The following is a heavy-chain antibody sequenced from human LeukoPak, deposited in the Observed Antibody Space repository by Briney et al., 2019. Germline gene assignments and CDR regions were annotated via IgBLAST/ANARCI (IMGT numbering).Heavy chain of an antibody. Sequence: SETLSLTCAVYGGSFSGYYWSWIRQPPGKGLEWIGEINHSGSTNYNPSLKSRVTISVDTSKNQFSLKLSSVTAADTAVYYCARGRLLRGLADYWGQGTLVTVSS. CDR1: GGSFSGYY. J-gene: IGHJ4*02. CDR3: ARGRLLRGLADY. CDR2: INHSGST. V-gene: IGHV4-34*01. D-gene: IGHD1-26*01.